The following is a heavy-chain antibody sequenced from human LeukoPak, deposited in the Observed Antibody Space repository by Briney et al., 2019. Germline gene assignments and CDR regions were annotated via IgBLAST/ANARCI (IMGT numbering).Heavy chain of an antibody. CDR2: INAGNGST. V-gene: IGHV1-3*01. CDR3: ARGHFGVVIILGY. CDR1: GYTFTSYA. D-gene: IGHD3-3*01. J-gene: IGHJ4*02. Sequence: ASVTVSCKASGYTFTSYAMHWVRQAPGQRLEWMGWINAGNGSTKYSQKFQGRVTITRDTSASTAYMELSSLRSEDTAVYYCARGHFGVVIILGYWGQGTLVTVSS.